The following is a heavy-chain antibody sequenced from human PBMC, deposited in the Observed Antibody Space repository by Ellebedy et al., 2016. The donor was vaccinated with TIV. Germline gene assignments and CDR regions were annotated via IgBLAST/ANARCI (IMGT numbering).Heavy chain of an antibody. J-gene: IGHJ3*02. V-gene: IGHV1-18*01. CDR3: ARQFRSSGYYLAFDI. CDR2: ISGYNGNT. Sequence: ASVKVSXXASGGTFSSYAISWVRQAPGQGLEWMGWISGYNGNTNYAENLQGRVTMTTDTSTSTAYVELRSLRSDDTAVYYCARQFRSSGYYLAFDIWGQGTIVTVSS. CDR1: GGTFSSYA. D-gene: IGHD3-22*01.